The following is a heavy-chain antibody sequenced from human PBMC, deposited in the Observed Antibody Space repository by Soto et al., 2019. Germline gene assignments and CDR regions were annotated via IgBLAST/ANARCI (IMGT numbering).Heavy chain of an antibody. V-gene: IGHV2-5*02. Sequence: QITLKESGPTLVKPTQTLTLTCTFSGFSLSTSGVGVGWIRQPPGKALEWLALIYWDDDKRYSPSLKSRLTITKDTSKNQVVLTMTNMDPVDTATYYCAHTTYDFWSGYYYNWFDPWGQGTLVTVSS. CDR1: GFSLSTSGVG. D-gene: IGHD3-3*01. CDR2: IYWDDDK. CDR3: AHTTYDFWSGYYYNWFDP. J-gene: IGHJ5*02.